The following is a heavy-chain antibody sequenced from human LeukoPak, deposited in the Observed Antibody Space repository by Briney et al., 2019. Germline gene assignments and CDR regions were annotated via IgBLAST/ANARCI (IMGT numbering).Heavy chain of an antibody. CDR1: GFTFSTYR. V-gene: IGHV3-7*01. CDR3: TRVEETATTAAIIRKYSSYYYYMDV. J-gene: IGHJ6*03. Sequence: GGSLRLSCAASGFTFSTYRMTWVRQAPGKGLEWVANIKQDGSEKHYVDSVKGRFTISRDNAKNSLYLQMSSLRAEDTAVYYCTRVEETATTAAIIRKYSSYYYYMDVWGKGNTVTVSS. CDR2: IKQDGSEK. D-gene: IGHD4-11*01.